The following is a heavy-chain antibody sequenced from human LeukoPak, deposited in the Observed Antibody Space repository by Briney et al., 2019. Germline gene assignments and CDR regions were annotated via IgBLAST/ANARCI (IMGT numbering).Heavy chain of an antibody. CDR2: INPNSGGT. V-gene: IGHV1-2*02. D-gene: IGHD4-17*01. J-gene: IGHJ4*02. Sequence: ASVKVSCKASGYTFTGYYMHWVRQAPGQGLEWMGWINPNSGGTNYAQKFQGRVTMTRDTSISTAYMELSRLRSDDTAMYYCARILTTVATMDYWGQGTLVTVSS. CDR1: GYTFTGYY. CDR3: ARILTTVATMDY.